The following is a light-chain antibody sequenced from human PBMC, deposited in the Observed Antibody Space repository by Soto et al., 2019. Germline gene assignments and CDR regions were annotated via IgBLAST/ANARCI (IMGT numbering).Light chain of an antibody. Sequence: QSVLTQPASVTGSPGQSITISCTGTSSDVGDYNYVSWYQQHPGKAPKLMIYEVSNRPSGVSNRFSGTKSGNTASLTISGLHAEDEADYYCSSYTSSNTCVFGGGTKLTVL. CDR3: SSYTSSNTCV. J-gene: IGLJ3*02. CDR2: EVS. V-gene: IGLV2-14*01. CDR1: SSDVGDYNY.